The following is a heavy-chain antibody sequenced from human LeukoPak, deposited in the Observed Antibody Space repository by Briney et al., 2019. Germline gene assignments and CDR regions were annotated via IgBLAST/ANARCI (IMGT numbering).Heavy chain of an antibody. D-gene: IGHD3-10*01. CDR2: ISGSGGST. CDR1: GFTFSSYA. CDR3: AKGPNCGSGSYYSRY. J-gene: IGHJ4*02. Sequence: GGSLRLSCAASGFTFSSYAMSWVRQAPGKGLEWVSAISGSGGSTYYADSVKGRFTISRDNSKNTLYLQMNSLRAEDTAVYYCAKGPNCGSGSYYSRYWGQGTLVTVSS. V-gene: IGHV3-23*01.